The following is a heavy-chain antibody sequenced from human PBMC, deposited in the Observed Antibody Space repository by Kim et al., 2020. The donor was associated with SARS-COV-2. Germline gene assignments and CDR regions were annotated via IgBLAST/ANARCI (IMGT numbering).Heavy chain of an antibody. CDR3: AKGASSLLADASDI. D-gene: IGHD6-6*01. J-gene: IGHJ3*02. CDR1: GFTFSSYA. CDR2: ISRSGDDT. V-gene: IGHV3-23*01. Sequence: GGSLRLSCAASGFTFSSYAMSWVRQAPGKGLEWVSVISRSGDDTYYADSVEVRFTISRDNSKNTLYLQMNSLRAEDTAVFFCAKGASSLLADASDIWGQG.